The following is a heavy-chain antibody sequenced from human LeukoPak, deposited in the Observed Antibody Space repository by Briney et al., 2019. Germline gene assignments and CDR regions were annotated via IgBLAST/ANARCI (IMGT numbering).Heavy chain of an antibody. V-gene: IGHV6-1*01. J-gene: IGHJ4*02. CDR1: GDSVSSNSAA. D-gene: IGHD6-13*01. CDR2: TYYRSKWYN. CDR3: AREVQYSSSPHADY. Sequence: SQTLSLTCAISGDSVSSNSAAWIWVRQSPSRGLEWLGRTYYRSKWYNDYAVSVKSRITINPDTSKNQFSLQLNSVTPEDTAVYYCAREVQYSSSPHADYWGQGTLVTVSS.